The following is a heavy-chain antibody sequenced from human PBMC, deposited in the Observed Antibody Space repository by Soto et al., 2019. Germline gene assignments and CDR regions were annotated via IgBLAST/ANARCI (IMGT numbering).Heavy chain of an antibody. V-gene: IGHV3-33*01. CDR3: AREEPQWQVIDY. CDR2: IWYDGSNK. CDR1: GFTFSSYG. D-gene: IGHD6-19*01. J-gene: IGHJ4*02. Sequence: GGSLRLSCAASGFTFSSYGMHWVRQAPGKGLEWVAVIWYDGSNKYYADSVKGRFTISRDNSKNTLYLQMNSLRAEDTAVYYCAREEPQWQVIDYWGQGTLVPVSS.